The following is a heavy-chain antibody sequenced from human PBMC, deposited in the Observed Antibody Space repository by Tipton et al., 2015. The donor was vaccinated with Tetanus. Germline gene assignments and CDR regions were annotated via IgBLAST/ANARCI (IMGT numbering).Heavy chain of an antibody. CDR1: GFTFSDYY. D-gene: IGHD1-26*01. V-gene: IGHV3-11*01. J-gene: IGHJ5*02. Sequence: SLRLSCAASGFTFSDYYMSWIRQAPGKGLEWVSYISSSGSTIYYADSVKGRFTISRDNAKNSLYLQMNSLRAEDTAVYYCARVGGSLDPRLDWFDPWGQGTLVTVSS. CDR2: ISSSGSTI. CDR3: ARVGGSLDPRLDWFDP.